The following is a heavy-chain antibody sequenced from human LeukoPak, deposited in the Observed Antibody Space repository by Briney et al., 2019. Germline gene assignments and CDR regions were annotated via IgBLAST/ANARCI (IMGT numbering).Heavy chain of an antibody. Sequence: PGRSLRLSCAASGFTFDNYDMHWVRQAPGRGLEWVAVISYDETDKFYADSVKGRFTISRDNSNKTLLLQMNSLRPEDSAVYYCASLFRIASRIYYDYWGQGTLVTVSS. CDR1: GFTFDNYD. D-gene: IGHD6-13*01. CDR3: ASLFRIASRIYYDY. V-gene: IGHV3-30*03. J-gene: IGHJ4*02. CDR2: ISYDETDK.